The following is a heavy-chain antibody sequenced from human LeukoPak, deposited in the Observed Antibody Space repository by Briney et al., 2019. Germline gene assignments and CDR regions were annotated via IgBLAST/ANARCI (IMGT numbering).Heavy chain of an antibody. CDR3: ARDQRSAGRSYYYGMDV. D-gene: IGHD6-13*01. CDR1: GFTFSSYW. Sequence: GGSLRLSCAASGFTFSSYWMHWVRQAPGKGLVWVSRINSDGSSTSYADSMKGRFTISRDNAKNTLYLQMNSLRAEDTAVYYCARDQRSAGRSYYYGMDVWGQGTTVTVSS. CDR2: INSDGSST. J-gene: IGHJ6*02. V-gene: IGHV3-74*01.